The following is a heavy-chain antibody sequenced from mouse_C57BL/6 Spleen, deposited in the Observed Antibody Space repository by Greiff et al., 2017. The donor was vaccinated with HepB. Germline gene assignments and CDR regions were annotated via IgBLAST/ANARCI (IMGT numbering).Heavy chain of an antibody. D-gene: IGHD1-1*01. J-gene: IGHJ2*01. CDR2: TNPTNGRT. V-gene: IGHV1S81*02. Sequence: VQLQESGADLVKAGASVKMSCKASGYTFTSYWMHWVKQRLGQGLEWFAETNPTNGRTYYNEKFKSKATLTVDKSSSTAYMLLSGPTFEDSAVYYCARIKKIVATYVDYRGQGTTPTVSS. CDR1: GYTFTSYW. CDR3: ARIKKIVATYVDY.